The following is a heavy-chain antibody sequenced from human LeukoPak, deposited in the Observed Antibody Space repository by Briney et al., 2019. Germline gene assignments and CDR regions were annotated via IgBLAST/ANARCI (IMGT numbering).Heavy chain of an antibody. CDR1: EFTFNSYH. V-gene: IGHV3-21*01. J-gene: IGHJ4*02. Sequence: GGSLRLSCAASEFTFNSYHMKWVCQAPGKGLEWVSSISGSSSYIYYADSVKGRFTISRDNAKNSLYLQMNSLRAEDTAVYYCARDSSIAVAGTGGYWGQGTLVTVSS. D-gene: IGHD6-19*01. CDR2: ISGSSSYI. CDR3: ARDSSIAVAGTGGY.